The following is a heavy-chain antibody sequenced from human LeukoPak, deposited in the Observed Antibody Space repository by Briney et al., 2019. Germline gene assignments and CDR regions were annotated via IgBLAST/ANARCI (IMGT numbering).Heavy chain of an antibody. D-gene: IGHD3-9*01. V-gene: IGHV4-39*01. CDR2: IYYSGST. CDR3: ARHGAYYYDITDAFDI. J-gene: IGHJ3*02. CDR1: GGSFSGYY. Sequence: SETLSLTCAVYGGSFSGYYWGWIRQPPGKGLEWIGSIYYSGSTYYNPSLKSRVTISVDTSKNQFSLKLSSVTAADTAVYYCARHGAYYYDITDAFDIWGQGTMVTVSS.